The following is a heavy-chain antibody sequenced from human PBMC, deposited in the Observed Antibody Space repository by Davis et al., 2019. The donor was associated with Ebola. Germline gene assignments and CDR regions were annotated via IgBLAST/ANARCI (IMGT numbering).Heavy chain of an antibody. CDR1: GFTVSSNY. CDR2: ISSSSSTI. J-gene: IGHJ4*02. D-gene: IGHD3-10*01. CDR3: ARDRLLLWFREWGHFDY. V-gene: IGHV3-48*02. Sequence: PGGSLRLSCAASGFTVSSNYMSWVRQAPGKGLEWVSYISSSSSTIYYADSVKGRFTISRDNAKNSLYLQMNSLRDEDTAVYYCARDRLLLWFREWGHFDYWGQGTLVTVSS.